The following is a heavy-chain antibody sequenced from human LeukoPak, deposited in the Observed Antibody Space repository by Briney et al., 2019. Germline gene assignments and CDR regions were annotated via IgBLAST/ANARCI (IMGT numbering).Heavy chain of an antibody. CDR1: GFILSNYG. CDR3: ATAKPGYCSGGSCPSV. CDR2: IRYDASDK. V-gene: IGHV3-30*02. D-gene: IGHD2-15*01. J-gene: IGHJ4*02. Sequence: GGSLRLSCAASGFILSNYGIHWVRQTPGQGLEWVGFIRYDASDKYYADSVKGRFTISRDNAKNSLYLQMNSLRAEDTAVYYCATAKPGYCSGGSCPSVWGQGTLVTVSS.